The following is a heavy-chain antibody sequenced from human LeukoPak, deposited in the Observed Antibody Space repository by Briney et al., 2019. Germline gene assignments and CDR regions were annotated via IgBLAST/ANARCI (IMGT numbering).Heavy chain of an antibody. V-gene: IGHV3-74*01. CDR2: INSDGSGT. CDR1: GFTFSAFW. D-gene: IGHD3-16*02. Sequence: QSGGSLRLSCAASGFTFSAFWMHWARQAPGKGLVWVSHINSDGSGTRYADSVKGRFTISRDNARNTLYLQMNSLRAEDTAVYYCARLSLQEVFDYWGQGTLVTVSS. J-gene: IGHJ4*02. CDR3: ARLSLQEVFDY.